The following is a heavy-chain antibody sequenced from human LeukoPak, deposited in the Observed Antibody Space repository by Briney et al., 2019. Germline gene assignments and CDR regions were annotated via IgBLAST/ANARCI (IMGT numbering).Heavy chain of an antibody. V-gene: IGHV1-8*03. J-gene: IGHJ6*03. CDR3: ARGGRDDYSIDYYYYYMDV. Sequence: EASVKVSCKASGYTFTSYDINWVRQATGQGLEGMGWMNPNSGNTGYAQKFQGRVTITRNTSISTAYMELSSLRSEDTAVYYCARGGRDDYSIDYYYYYMDVWGKGTTVTVSS. CDR2: MNPNSGNT. CDR1: GYTFTSYD. D-gene: IGHD4-11*01.